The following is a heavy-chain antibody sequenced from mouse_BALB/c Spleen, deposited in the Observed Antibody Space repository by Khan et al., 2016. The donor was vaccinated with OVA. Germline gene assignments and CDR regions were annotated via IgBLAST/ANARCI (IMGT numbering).Heavy chain of an antibody. CDR1: GFTFSSFA. V-gene: IGHV5-9-3*01. CDR3: ARHNFGPFAY. J-gene: IGHJ3*01. Sequence: EVELVESGGGLVKPGGSLKLSCAASGFTFSSFAMSWVRQTPEKRLEWVATINSDGTYTYYPDSVKGRFTISRDNAKNNLYLQMHSLRSEDTAMYYYARHNFGPFAYWGQGTLVTVAA. D-gene: IGHD1-3*01. CDR2: INSDGTYT.